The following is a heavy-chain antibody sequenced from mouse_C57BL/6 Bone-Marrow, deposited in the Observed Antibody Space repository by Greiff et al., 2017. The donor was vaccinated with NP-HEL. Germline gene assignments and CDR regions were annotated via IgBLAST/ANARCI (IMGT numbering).Heavy chain of an antibody. CDR2: INYDGSST. V-gene: IGHV5-16*01. Sequence: EVNLVESEGGLVQPGSSMKLSCTASGFTFSDYYMAWVRQVPEKGLEWVANINYDGSSTYYLDSLKSRFIISRDNAKNILYLQMSSLKSEDTATYYCARDALRGSSYGWYFDVWGTGTTVTVSS. CDR1: GFTFSDYY. J-gene: IGHJ1*03. CDR3: ARDALRGSSYGWYFDV. D-gene: IGHD1-1*01.